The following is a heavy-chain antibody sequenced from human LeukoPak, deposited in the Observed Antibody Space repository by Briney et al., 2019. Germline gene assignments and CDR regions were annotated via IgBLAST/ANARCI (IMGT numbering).Heavy chain of an antibody. D-gene: IGHD5-18*01. J-gene: IGHJ4*02. CDR3: VSPRGFSYGYFDY. V-gene: IGHV4-39*01. Sequence: SETLSLTCSVSGGSISSPNHDWAWIRQPPGKGLEWIGSIYYSKNTYYNPSLKSRVTISADTSKNQFSLTLGSVSATDTAVYYCVSPRGFSYGYFDYWGQGTLVTVSS. CDR2: IYYSKNT. CDR1: GGSISSPNHD.